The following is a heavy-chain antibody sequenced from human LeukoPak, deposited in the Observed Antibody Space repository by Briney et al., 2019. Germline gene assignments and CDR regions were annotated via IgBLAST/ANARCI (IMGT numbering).Heavy chain of an antibody. D-gene: IGHD2-2*01. Sequence: SETLSLTCAVYGGSFSGYYWSWIRQPPGKGLEWIGEINHSGSTNYNPSLKSRVTISVNTSKNQFSLKLSSVTAADTAVYYCARGKVGYCSSTSCYGGRFDYWGQGTLVTVSS. CDR2: INHSGST. J-gene: IGHJ4*02. CDR3: ARGKVGYCSSTSCYGGRFDY. CDR1: GGSFSGYY. V-gene: IGHV4-34*01.